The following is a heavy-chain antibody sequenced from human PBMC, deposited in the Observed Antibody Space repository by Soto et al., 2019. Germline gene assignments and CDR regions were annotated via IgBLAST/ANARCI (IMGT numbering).Heavy chain of an antibody. CDR3: SGGGAGSGPFTWELPDH. Sequence: SVKVSCKALGNTFTYRYLHWVRKAPGQAFEWMGWITPFSGDVHYAQKFQERVTITRDRSINTAYMQMSSLRSEDTAMYFCSGGGAGSGPFTWELPDHWGQGTLVTVSS. J-gene: IGHJ4*02. D-gene: IGHD1-26*01. CDR1: GNTFTYRY. V-gene: IGHV1-45*02. CDR2: ITPFSGDV.